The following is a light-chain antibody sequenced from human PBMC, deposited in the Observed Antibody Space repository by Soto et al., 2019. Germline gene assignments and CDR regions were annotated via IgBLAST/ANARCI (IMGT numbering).Light chain of an antibody. CDR1: QSVRSN. J-gene: IGKJ4*01. V-gene: IGKV3-15*01. CDR3: QQYVNWPPLT. CDR2: GAT. Sequence: EIVLTQSPANLSVSPGERATLSCRASQSVRSNLAWYQQKPGQAPRLLIFGATTRATNISARFTGSGSGTECTLTIRSLQSEDFAVYYWQQYVNWPPLTFGRGTKVEIK.